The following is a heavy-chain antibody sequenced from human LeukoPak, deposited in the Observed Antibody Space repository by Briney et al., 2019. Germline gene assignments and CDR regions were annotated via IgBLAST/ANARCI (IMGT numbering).Heavy chain of an antibody. Sequence: GGSLRLSCAASGFTFSSYWMHWVRQAPGKGLVWVSRISTDGSTTAYADSVKGRFTISRDNAKNSLYLQMNSLRAEDTAVYYCARPNCSGGSCYSRDAFDIWGQGTMVTVSS. J-gene: IGHJ3*02. CDR1: GFTFSSYW. V-gene: IGHV3-74*01. CDR3: ARPNCSGGSCYSRDAFDI. CDR2: ISTDGSTT. D-gene: IGHD2-15*01.